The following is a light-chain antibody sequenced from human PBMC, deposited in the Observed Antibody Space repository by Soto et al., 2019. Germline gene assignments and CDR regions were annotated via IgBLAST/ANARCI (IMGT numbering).Light chain of an antibody. Sequence: DIQMTPSPSSLSASVGDRVTITCRASEDISNYLAWYQQKPGKGPKLLIYGASTLQSGVPSRFSGSGSGTDFTLTISSLQTEDVATYYCQNYNRAPWTFGQGTKVESK. V-gene: IGKV1-27*01. CDR3: QNYNRAPWT. CDR2: GAS. CDR1: EDISNY. J-gene: IGKJ1*01.